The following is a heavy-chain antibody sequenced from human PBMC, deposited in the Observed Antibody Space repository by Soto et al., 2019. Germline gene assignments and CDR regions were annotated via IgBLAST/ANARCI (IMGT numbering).Heavy chain of an antibody. CDR3: ARGVGSSPPRY. Sequence: QVQLQESGPGQVKPSEALSLTCTISGGYISVYYWSWIRQSPRQGLEWIGYVYDNGRPYYSPSLKSRVTMSADTSKNQISLKLTSATAAYTAVYYCARGVGSSPPRYWGRGTLVTVSS. CDR1: GGYISVYY. V-gene: IGHV4-59*01. D-gene: IGHD3-9*01. J-gene: IGHJ4*02. CDR2: VYDNGRP.